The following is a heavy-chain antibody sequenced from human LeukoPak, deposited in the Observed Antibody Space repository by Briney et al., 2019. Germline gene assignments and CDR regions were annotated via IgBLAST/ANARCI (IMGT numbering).Heavy chain of an antibody. CDR3: ARDRRSGYYYFDY. CDR2: IYYSGST. CDR1: GGSISSYY. V-gene: IGHV4-59*12. J-gene: IGHJ4*02. D-gene: IGHD3-22*01. Sequence: EASETLSLTCTVPGGSISSYYWSWIRQPPGKGLEWIRYIYYSGSTSYNPSLKSRVTISVDTSKNQFSLKLTSVTAADTAVYYCARDRRSGYYYFDYWGQGTLVTVSS.